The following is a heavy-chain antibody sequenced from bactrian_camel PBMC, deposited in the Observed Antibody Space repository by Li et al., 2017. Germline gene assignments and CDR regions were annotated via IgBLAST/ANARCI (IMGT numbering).Heavy chain of an antibody. Sequence: HVQLVESGGGSVQVGGSLRHSCVASGDTIGRYCMGWFRQIPDKEREGVAGIESDGSTSYADSVKGRFTVSQDSAKKAVYLEMNSLTPEDTGTYYCQASLGKTFCSEAYFAGRIRPIFGFSGHGTQVTVS. V-gene: IGHV3S55*01. CDR1: GDTIGRYC. CDR3: QASLGKTFCSEAYFAGRIRPIFGF. D-gene: IGHD5*01. CDR2: IESDGST. J-gene: IGHJ6*01.